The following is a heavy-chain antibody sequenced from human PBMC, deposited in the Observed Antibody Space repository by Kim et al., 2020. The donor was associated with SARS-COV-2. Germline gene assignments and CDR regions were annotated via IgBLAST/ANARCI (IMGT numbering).Heavy chain of an antibody. CDR2: IHQDGSDK. CDR1: GFTFRSYW. J-gene: IGHJ4*02. V-gene: IGHV3-7*01. CDR3: ARLGGKVSPLGY. Sequence: GGSLRLSCVASGFTFRSYWMSWVRQAPGKGLEWVANIHQDGSDKYYLDSLKGRFTISRDNTKNSLFLQMDSLRVEDTGVYYCARLGGKVSPLGYWGQGALVTVSS. D-gene: IGHD7-27*01.